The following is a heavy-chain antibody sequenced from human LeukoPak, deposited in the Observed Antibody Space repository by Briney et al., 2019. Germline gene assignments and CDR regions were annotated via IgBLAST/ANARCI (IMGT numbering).Heavy chain of an antibody. V-gene: IGHV1-2*02. CDR3: ARDGVVRGVIIY. CDR2: INPNSGGT. D-gene: IGHD3-10*01. J-gene: IGHJ4*02. CDR1: GYTFTGYY. Sequence: GASMKVSCKASGYTFTGYYIHWVRQAPGQGLEWMGWINPNSGGTNYAQKFQGRVTMTRDTSINTAYMELSRLRSDDTAVYYCARDGVVRGVIIYWGQGTLVTVSS.